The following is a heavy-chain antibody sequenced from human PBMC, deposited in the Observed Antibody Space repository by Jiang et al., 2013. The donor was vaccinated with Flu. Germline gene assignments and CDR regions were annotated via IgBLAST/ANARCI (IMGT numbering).Heavy chain of an antibody. D-gene: IGHD1-26*01. J-gene: IGHJ6*03. V-gene: IGHV5-51*01. CDR3: ARYMGNYYYYYMDV. CDR1: GYSFTSYW. Sequence: GAEVKKPGESLKISCKGSGYSFTSYWIGWVRQMPGKGLEWMGIIYPGDSDTRYTPVLPRPGHHLTPTTSISTAYLQWSSLKASDTAMYYCARYMGNYYYYYMDVVGKGTTVTVSS. CDR2: IYPGDSDT.